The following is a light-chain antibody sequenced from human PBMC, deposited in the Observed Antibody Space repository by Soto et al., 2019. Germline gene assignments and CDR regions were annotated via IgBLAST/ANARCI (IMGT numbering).Light chain of an antibody. Sequence: QAVVTQEPSLTVSPGGTVTLTCASSTGAVTSGYYPNWFQQKPGQALRSLIYSTGYKHSWTPARFSGSLLGGKAALTLSGVQPEDEAEYYCLLYYGGAQVFGGGTKLTVL. CDR3: LLYYGGAQV. CDR2: STG. J-gene: IGLJ2*01. V-gene: IGLV7-43*01. CDR1: TGAVTSGYY.